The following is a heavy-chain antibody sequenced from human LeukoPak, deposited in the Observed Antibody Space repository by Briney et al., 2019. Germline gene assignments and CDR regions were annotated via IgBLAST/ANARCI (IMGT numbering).Heavy chain of an antibody. J-gene: IGHJ5*02. D-gene: IGHD6-13*01. CDR1: GYTFTSYA. CDR2: INAGSGNT. Sequence: ASVKVSCKASGYTFTSYAIHWVRQAPGQRLEWMGWINAGSGNTKYSEKFQGRVTITRDTSASTAYMELSSLRSEDTAVYHCARGPRQQLYNWFDPWGQGTLVTVSS. V-gene: IGHV1-3*01. CDR3: ARGPRQQLYNWFDP.